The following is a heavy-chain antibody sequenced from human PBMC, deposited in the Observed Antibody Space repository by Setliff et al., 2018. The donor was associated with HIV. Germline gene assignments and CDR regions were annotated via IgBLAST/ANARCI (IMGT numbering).Heavy chain of an antibody. D-gene: IGHD1-26*01. CDR2: IHDNGKA. V-gene: IGHV4-39*01. J-gene: IGHJ5*02. Sequence: SSETLSLTCTVSGGYISSDDYYWGWIRQAPGKGLEWMGFIHDNGKAFYDTALKSRLTMYADTSRTQFYLNLRSVTASDTAVYYCVRYRSKIDWFDPWGQGTLVTVSS. CDR1: GGYISSDDYY. CDR3: VRYRSKIDWFDP.